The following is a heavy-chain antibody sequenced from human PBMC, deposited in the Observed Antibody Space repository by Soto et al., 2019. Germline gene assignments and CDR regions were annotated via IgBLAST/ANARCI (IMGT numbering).Heavy chain of an antibody. CDR3: AKYSDSSGDDYHAMDV. V-gene: IGHV3-23*01. D-gene: IGHD6-6*01. CDR2: ISGSGGST. CDR1: GFIFRSYA. Sequence: PGGSLRLSCAASGFIFRSYAMTWVRQAPGKGLEWVSGISGSGGSTYYADSVKGRFTISRDNAKSTLYLQMNSLRAEDTAIYYCAKYSDSSGDDYHAMDVWGQGTTVTVSS. J-gene: IGHJ6*02.